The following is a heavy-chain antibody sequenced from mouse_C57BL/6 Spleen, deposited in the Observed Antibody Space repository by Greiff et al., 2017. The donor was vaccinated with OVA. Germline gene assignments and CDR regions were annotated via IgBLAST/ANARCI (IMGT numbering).Heavy chain of an antibody. CDR3: ARSKGEGYYPWFAY. Sequence: EVQLQQSGPELVKPGASVKMSCKASGYTFTDYNMHWVKQSHGKSLEWIGYINPNNGGTSYNQKFKGKATLTVNKSSSTAYMELRSLTSEDSAVYYCARSKGEGYYPWFAYWGQGTLVTVSA. CDR1: GYTFTDYN. J-gene: IGHJ3*01. D-gene: IGHD2-3*01. V-gene: IGHV1-22*01. CDR2: INPNNGGT.